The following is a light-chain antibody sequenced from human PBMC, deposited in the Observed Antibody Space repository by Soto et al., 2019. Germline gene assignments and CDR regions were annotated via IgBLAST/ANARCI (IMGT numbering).Light chain of an antibody. J-gene: IGKJ1*01. V-gene: IGKV1-5*03. CDR3: KQYNSYSRK. CDR2: KAS. Sequence: SQVSHSPSTLSASVGGRVTITGLSSQSIGALVAVYHQNPVKAPKLLIYKASSLESGIPSKFSGNGPGTEFTPNIRSLQPGYFGLYYCKQYNSYSRKLGQGTXVEI. CDR1: QSIGAL.